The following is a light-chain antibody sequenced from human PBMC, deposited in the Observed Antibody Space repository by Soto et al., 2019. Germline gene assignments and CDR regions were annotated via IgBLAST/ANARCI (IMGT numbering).Light chain of an antibody. Sequence: SYELTQPLSVSVALGQTARITCGGNNIGSKNVHWYQQKPGQAPVLVIYRDYNRPSGIPERFSGSNSVNTATLSISRAQAGDEADYYCQVWDSSTHLVFGGGTKVTVL. V-gene: IGLV3-9*01. CDR2: RDY. CDR3: QVWDSSTHLV. CDR1: NIGSKN. J-gene: IGLJ2*01.